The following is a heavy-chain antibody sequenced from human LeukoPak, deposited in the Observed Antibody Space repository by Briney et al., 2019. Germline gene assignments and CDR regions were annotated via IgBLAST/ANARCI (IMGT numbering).Heavy chain of an antibody. CDR2: IIPILGIA. CDR3: ARPSGYDYI. J-gene: IGHJ4*02. Sequence: ASVKVSCKASGCTFSSYAISWVRQAPGQGLELMGRIIPILGIANYAQKFQGRVTITADKSTSTAYMELSSLRSEDTAVYYCARPSGYDYIWGQGTLVTVSS. D-gene: IGHD5-12*01. CDR1: GCTFSSYA. V-gene: IGHV1-69*04.